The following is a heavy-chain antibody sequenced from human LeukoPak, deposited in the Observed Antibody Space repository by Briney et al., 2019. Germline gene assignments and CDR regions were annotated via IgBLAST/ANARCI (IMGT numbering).Heavy chain of an antibody. J-gene: IGHJ4*02. V-gene: IGHV1-2*02. CDR3: ARAVTQLLYYFDY. Sequence: ASVKVSCKASGYTFTGYYMHWVRQAPGQGLEWMGWINPNSGVTNYAQKFQGRVTMTRDTSISTAYMELSRPRSDDTAVYYCARAVTQLLYYFDYWGQGTLVTVSS. CDR1: GYTFTGYY. CDR2: INPNSGVT. D-gene: IGHD2-2*01.